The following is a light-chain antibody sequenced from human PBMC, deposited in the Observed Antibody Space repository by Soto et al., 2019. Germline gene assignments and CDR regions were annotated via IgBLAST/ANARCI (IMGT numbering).Light chain of an antibody. Sequence: DIPMTQSPSTLSTSVGDRVTITCRASQSISSWLTWYQQKAGQAPKLLIYKASIVESGVPSRFSGSGSGTEFTLTISSLQPDASATYYCQQYSYFATFGQGTRVEVK. J-gene: IGKJ1*01. CDR2: KAS. V-gene: IGKV1-5*03. CDR1: QSISSW. CDR3: QQYSYFAT.